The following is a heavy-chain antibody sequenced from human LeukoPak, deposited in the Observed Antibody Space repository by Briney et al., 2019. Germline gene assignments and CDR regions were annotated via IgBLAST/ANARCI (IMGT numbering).Heavy chain of an antibody. CDR2: IYYSGST. CDR1: GGSISSSSYY. CDR3: ASEYSGSLDY. Sequence: PSETLSLTCTVSGGSISSSSYYWGWIRQPPGKGLEWIGSIYYSGSTYYNPSLKSRVTISVDTSKNQFSLKLSSVTAADTAVYYCASEYSGSLDYWGQGTLVTVSS. D-gene: IGHD1-26*01. J-gene: IGHJ4*02. V-gene: IGHV4-39*07.